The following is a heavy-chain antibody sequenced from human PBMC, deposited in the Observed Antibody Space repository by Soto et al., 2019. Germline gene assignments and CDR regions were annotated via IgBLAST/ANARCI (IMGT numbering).Heavy chain of an antibody. J-gene: IGHJ4*02. CDR1: GFTFSSYA. V-gene: IGHV3-23*01. D-gene: IGHD6-19*01. Sequence: PGGSLRLSCAASGFTFSSYAMNWVRQAPGKGLEWVSVISGSGDSTYYADSVKGRSTISRDNSKNTLYLQMNSLRAEDTAVYYCARRSSGWYFDYWGQGTLVTVSS. CDR2: ISGSGDST. CDR3: ARRSSGWYFDY.